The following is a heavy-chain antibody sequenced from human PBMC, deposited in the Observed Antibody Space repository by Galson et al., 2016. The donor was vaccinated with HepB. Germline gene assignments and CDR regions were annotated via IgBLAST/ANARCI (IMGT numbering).Heavy chain of an antibody. CDR2: VSFDGNNK. Sequence: SLRLSCAASGFTFSTYGIHWVRQAPGKGLEWVAVVSFDGNNKYYADSVKGRFTIPRDNPKNTVYLQMNSLRGEDTAVYYCAKVSSGWFGEFDHWGQGALVTVSS. J-gene: IGHJ4*02. V-gene: IGHV3-30*18. CDR1: GFTFSTYG. CDR3: AKVSSGWFGEFDH. D-gene: IGHD6-19*01.